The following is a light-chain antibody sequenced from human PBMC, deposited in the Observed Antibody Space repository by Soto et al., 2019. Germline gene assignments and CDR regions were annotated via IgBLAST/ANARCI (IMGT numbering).Light chain of an antibody. Sequence: QSVLTQPASVSGSPGQSVTISCTGTSSDVGGYNYVSWYQQHPGKAPKLMIYEVSNRPSGVSNRFSGSKSGNTASLTIAGLQAEDDADDYCSSYSSSSIVVFGGGTQLTVL. J-gene: IGLJ2*01. CDR3: SSYSSSSIVV. V-gene: IGLV2-14*01. CDR2: EVS. CDR1: SSDVGGYNY.